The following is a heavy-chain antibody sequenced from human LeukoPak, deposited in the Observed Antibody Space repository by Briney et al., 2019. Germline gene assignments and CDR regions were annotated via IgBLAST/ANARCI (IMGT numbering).Heavy chain of an antibody. D-gene: IGHD3-10*01. CDR3: ARVRITMVRGGDGMDV. V-gene: IGHV1-2*04. CDR1: GYTFTGYY. Sequence: ASVKVSCKASGYTFTGYYMHWVRQAPGQGLEWMGWINPNSGGTNYAQKFQGWVTMTRDTSISTAYMELSRLRSDDTAVYYCARVRITMVRGGDGMDVWGQGTTVTVSS. J-gene: IGHJ6*02. CDR2: INPNSGGT.